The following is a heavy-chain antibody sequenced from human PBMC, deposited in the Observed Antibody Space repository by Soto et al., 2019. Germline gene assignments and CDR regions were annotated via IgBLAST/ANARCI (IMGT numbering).Heavy chain of an antibody. CDR1: GFTFSTYS. V-gene: IGHV3-48*02. CDR3: ERCASGGYYNYSTMAA. D-gene: IGHD2-15*01. Sequence: EVQLVESGGGLVQPGGSLRLSCAASGFTFSTYSLTWVRQAPGKGLEWVSYISGRSSAIYYADSVKGRFTISRDNAKNSLYMQMNCLREERPAVYYCERCASGGYYNYSTMAAGGRGPTVPVSS. J-gene: IGHJ6*02. CDR2: ISGRSSAI.